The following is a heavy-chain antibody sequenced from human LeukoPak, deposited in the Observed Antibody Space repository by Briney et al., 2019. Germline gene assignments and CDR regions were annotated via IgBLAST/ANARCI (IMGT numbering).Heavy chain of an antibody. CDR2: AYYRSKWYN. J-gene: IGHJ4*02. V-gene: IGHV6-1*01. CDR3: VRDGEGGLDYFDH. D-gene: IGHD3-16*01. Sequence: SQTLSLTCAISGDSVSSNSAAWNWIRQSPSRGLEWLGRAYYRSKWYNDYAVSVKSRITINPDASKNQFSMQLNSVTPEDTAVYYCVRDGEGGLDYFDHWGQGTLVTVSS. CDR1: GDSVSSNSAA.